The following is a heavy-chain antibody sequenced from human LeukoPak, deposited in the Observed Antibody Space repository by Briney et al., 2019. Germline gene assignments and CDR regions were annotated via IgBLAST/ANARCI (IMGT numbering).Heavy chain of an antibody. CDR3: ARGFRWVVVVAALLRGSVFDY. CDR2: INTDGGST. CDR1: GFTFSSYW. D-gene: IGHD2-15*01. Sequence: GGSLRLSCAASGFTFSSYWMYWVREAPGKGLVWVSRINTDGGSTNYADSAKGRFTISRDNAKNSLYLQMNSLRAEDTAVYYCARGFRWVVVVAALLRGSVFDYWGQGTLVTVSS. V-gene: IGHV3-74*01. J-gene: IGHJ4*02.